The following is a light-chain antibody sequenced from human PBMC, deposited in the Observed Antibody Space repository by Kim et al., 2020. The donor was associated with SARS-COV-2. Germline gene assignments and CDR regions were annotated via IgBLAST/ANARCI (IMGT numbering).Light chain of an antibody. J-gene: IGKJ2*03. V-gene: IGKV3-11*01. CDR2: DAP. CDR1: QSVSSY. CDR3: QQRSNWDS. Sequence: EIVLTQSPATLSLSPGERATLSCRASQSVSSYLAWYQQKPGQAPRLLIYDAPNRATGIPARFSGSGSGTDFTLTISSLEPEDFAVYYCQQRSNWDSFGQGTKLEI.